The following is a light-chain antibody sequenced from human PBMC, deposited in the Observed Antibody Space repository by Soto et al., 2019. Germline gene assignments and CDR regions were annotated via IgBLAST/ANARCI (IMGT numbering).Light chain of an antibody. CDR3: QQCYSTLLT. CDR2: AAS. J-gene: IGKJ4*01. CDR1: QSISNY. V-gene: IGKV1-39*01. Sequence: DIQMTQSPSSLSASVGDRVTITCRASQSISNYLNWYQQKPGKAPKLLIYAASSLQSGVPSRFSGSGSGTDFTLTISSLQPEDFATYYCQQCYSTLLTFRGGTKVDIK.